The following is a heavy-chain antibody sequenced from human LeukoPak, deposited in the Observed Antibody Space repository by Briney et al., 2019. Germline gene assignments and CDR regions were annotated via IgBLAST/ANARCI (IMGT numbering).Heavy chain of an antibody. J-gene: IGHJ4*02. D-gene: IGHD6-19*01. CDR1: GGTLSSYA. Sequence: SVKVSCKASGGTLSSYAFSWVRQAPGQGLEWMGRIIPILGIANYAQKFQGRVTITADKSTSTVYMELSSLRSDDTAVYYCATPAGYSSGXYPHWGQGTLVTVSS. V-gene: IGHV1-69*04. CDR2: IIPILGIA. CDR3: ATPAGYSSGXYPH.